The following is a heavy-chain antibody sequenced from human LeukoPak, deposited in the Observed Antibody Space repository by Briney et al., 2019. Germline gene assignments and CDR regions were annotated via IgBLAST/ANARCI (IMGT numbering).Heavy chain of an antibody. Sequence: SETLSLTCAVYGGSFSGYYWSWIRQPPGKGLEWIGEINHSGSTNYNPSLKSRVTISVDTSKNQFSLKLSSVTAADTAVYYCARLWLPRIAAAGWFDPWGQGTLVTVSS. CDR3: ARLWLPRIAAAGWFDP. V-gene: IGHV4-34*01. CDR1: GGSFSGYY. J-gene: IGHJ5*02. CDR2: INHSGST. D-gene: IGHD6-13*01.